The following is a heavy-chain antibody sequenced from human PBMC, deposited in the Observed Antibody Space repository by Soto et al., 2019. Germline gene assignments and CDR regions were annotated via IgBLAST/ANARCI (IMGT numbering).Heavy chain of an antibody. J-gene: IGHJ3*02. D-gene: IGHD6-13*01. CDR3: AREMVPGALDI. V-gene: IGHV4-59*01. CDR1: GGSISSYY. Sequence: SETLSLTCTVSGGSISSYYWSWIRQPPGKGLEWIGYIYYSGSTNYNPSLKSRVTISVDTSKNQFSLKLSSVTAADTAVYYCAREMVPGALDIWGQGTMVTVSS. CDR2: IYYSGST.